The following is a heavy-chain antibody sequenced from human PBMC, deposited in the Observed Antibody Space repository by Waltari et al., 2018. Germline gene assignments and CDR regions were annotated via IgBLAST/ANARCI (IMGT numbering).Heavy chain of an antibody. D-gene: IGHD6-13*01. Sequence: EVQLLESGGGLVQPGGSLRLSCAASGFTFSSYAMSWVRQAPGKGLEWVSVIYSGGSTYYADSVKGRLAISRDNAKNTVDRKRNRRRAEDTAVYYCERRVRAAAGTWFDPWGQGTLVTVSS. J-gene: IGHJ5*02. CDR1: GFTFSSYA. CDR3: ERRVRAAAGTWFDP. V-gene: IGHV3-23*03. CDR2: IYSGGST.